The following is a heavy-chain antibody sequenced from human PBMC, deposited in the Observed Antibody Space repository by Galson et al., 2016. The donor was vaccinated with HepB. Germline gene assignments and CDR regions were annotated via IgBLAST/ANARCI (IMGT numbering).Heavy chain of an antibody. D-gene: IGHD6-13*01. CDR3: ARLPQMQQVYNYPGLDV. CDR2: ISNSGPTI. J-gene: IGHJ6*02. CDR1: GITFRTYD. Sequence: SLRLSCAASGITFRTYDMDWVRQAPGNGLEWVSYISNSGPTIYYANSVKGRFTISSDYAKTSLYLPVNSSRAEDTAVYYCARLPQMQQVYNYPGLDVWRQGTTVTVS. V-gene: IGHV3-48*03.